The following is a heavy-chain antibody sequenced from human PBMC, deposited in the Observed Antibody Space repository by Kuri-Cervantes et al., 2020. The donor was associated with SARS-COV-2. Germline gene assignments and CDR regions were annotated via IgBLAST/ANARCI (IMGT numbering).Heavy chain of an antibody. CDR3: ARHGRALLSYYGMDV. Sequence: SQTLSLTCAVYGGSFSGYYWSWIRQPPGKGLEWIGYIYYSGSTNYNPSLKSRVTISVDTSKNQFSLKLSSVTAADTAVYYCARHGRALLSYYGMDVWGQGPTVTVSS. CDR2: IYYSGST. D-gene: IGHD2/OR15-2a*01. V-gene: IGHV4-59*08. J-gene: IGHJ6*02. CDR1: GGSFSGYY.